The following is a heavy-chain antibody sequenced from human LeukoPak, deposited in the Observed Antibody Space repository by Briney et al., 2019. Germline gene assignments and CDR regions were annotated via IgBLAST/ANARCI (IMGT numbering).Heavy chain of an antibody. CDR2: IYYSGST. CDR1: GGSISSYY. J-gene: IGHJ6*03. CDR3: ARVEEGYGSGRRENYYYYYMDV. D-gene: IGHD3-10*01. Sequence: SETLSLTCTVSGGSISSYYWSWIRQPPGKGLEWIGYIYYSGSTNYNPSLKSRVTISVDTSKNQFSLKLSSVTAADTAVYYCARVEEGYGSGRRENYYYYYMDVWGKGTTVTISS. V-gene: IGHV4-59*01.